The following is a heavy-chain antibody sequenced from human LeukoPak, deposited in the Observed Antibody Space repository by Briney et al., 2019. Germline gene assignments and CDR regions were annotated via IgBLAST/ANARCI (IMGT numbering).Heavy chain of an antibody. J-gene: IGHJ6*02. D-gene: IGHD6-13*01. V-gene: IGHV4-34*01. CDR2: INHVGST. CDR3: VRGPPSIAAGGTVRYYYYGLDV. CDR1: GGSLSGYY. Sequence: SGALSHTCAVSGGSLSGYYWTWVCQTPEMGLEWIGEINHVGSTNYNPSLTSRVTILLDTSKNQFSLKLSSVTAANTAVYYCVRGPPSIAAGGTVRYYYYGLDVWGPGTTVTVSS.